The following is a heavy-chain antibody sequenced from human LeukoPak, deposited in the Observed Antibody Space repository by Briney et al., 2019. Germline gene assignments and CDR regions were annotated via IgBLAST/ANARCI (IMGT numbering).Heavy chain of an antibody. CDR2: ISGSSSYI. D-gene: IGHD1-26*01. V-gene: IGHV3-21*01. J-gene: IGHJ6*02. CDR1: GFTFSSYS. Sequence: PGGSLRLSCAASGFTFSSYSKNWVRQAPGKGLEWVSSISGSSSYIYYADSVKGRFTISRDNAKNSLYLQMNSLRDEDTAVYYCARDRYSGSDSGMDVWGQGTTVTVSS. CDR3: ARDRYSGSDSGMDV.